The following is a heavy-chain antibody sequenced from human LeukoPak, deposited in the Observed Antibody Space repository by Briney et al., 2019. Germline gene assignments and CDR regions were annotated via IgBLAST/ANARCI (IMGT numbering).Heavy chain of an antibody. CDR1: GGSISSSNW. J-gene: IGHJ3*02. V-gene: IGHV4-4*02. CDR2: IYHSGST. CDR3: AREPIAVAGTKAFDI. D-gene: IGHD6-19*01. Sequence: TASETLSLTCAVSGGSISSSNWWSWVRQPPGKGLEWIGEIYHSGSTNYNPSLKSRVTISVDKSKNQFSLKLSSVTAADTAVYYCAREPIAVAGTKAFDIWGQGTMVTVSS.